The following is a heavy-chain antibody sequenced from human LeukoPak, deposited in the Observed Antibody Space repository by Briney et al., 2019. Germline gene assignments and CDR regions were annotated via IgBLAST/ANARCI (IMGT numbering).Heavy chain of an antibody. J-gene: IGHJ4*02. Sequence: GGSLRLSCAASGFTFSSYGMHWVRQAPGKGLEWVTFIRYDGSNKYYADSVKGRFTISRDNSKNTLYLQMNSLRAEDTAVYYCAKDHRAYCGGDCVDFDYWGQGTLVTVSS. D-gene: IGHD2-21*02. CDR3: AKDHRAYCGGDCVDFDY. CDR2: IRYDGSNK. CDR1: GFTFSSYG. V-gene: IGHV3-30*02.